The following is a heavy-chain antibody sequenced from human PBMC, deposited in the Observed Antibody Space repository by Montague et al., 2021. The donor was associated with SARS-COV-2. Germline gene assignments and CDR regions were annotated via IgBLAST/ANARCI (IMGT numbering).Heavy chain of an antibody. Sequence: SETLSLTCPVPSPGTDSWYSGSDRKSPRLNSEHISNSYSIFCLNYKPSLKTRVTISVDTSKNQFSLKLNSMTAADTAVYYCAREDRWNWFDPWGQGTLVIVSS. CDR1: SPGTDSWY. CDR2: SYSIFCL. J-gene: IGHJ5*02. CDR3: AREDRWNWFDP. D-gene: IGHD5-24*01. V-gene: IGHV4-59*01.